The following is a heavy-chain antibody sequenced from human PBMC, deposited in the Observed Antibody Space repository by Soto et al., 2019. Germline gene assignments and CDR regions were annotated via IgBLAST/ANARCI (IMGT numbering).Heavy chain of an antibody. CDR1: GESVGRGTNY. J-gene: IGHJ6*02. Sequence: QVQLQESGPGLMKPSGTLSLICSVSGESVGRGTNYWSWVRQAPGRGREWIGYLFDAATAIYNPSFESRVSISLDAAKNQVSLKLTSVTAADTAIYYCARDRRGRADGFIYYYGMEVWGQGTSVTVSS. V-gene: IGHV4-61*01. CDR3: ARDRRGRADGFIYYYGMEV. D-gene: IGHD6-13*01. CDR2: LFDAATA.